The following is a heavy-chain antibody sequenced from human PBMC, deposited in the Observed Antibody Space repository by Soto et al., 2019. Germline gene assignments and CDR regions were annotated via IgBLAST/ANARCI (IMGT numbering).Heavy chain of an antibody. Sequence: PSETLSLTCAVYGGSFSGYYWSWIRQPPGKGLEWIGYIYYSGSTNYNPSLKSRVTISVDTSKNQFSLKLSSVTAADTAVYYCAGHSTYYYDSSGYYLFDYWGQGTLVTVSS. CDR3: AGHSTYYYDSSGYYLFDY. CDR1: GGSFSGYY. J-gene: IGHJ4*02. D-gene: IGHD3-22*01. CDR2: IYYSGST. V-gene: IGHV4-59*08.